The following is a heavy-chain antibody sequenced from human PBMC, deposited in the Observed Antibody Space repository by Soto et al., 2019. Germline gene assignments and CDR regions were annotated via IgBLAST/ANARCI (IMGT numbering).Heavy chain of an antibody. CDR1: GGSISSYY. CDR3: ARDRLRSWFDP. D-gene: IGHD4-17*01. Sequence: TTSETLSLTCTVSGGSISSYYWSWIRQPPGKGLEWIGYIYYSGSTNYNPSLKSRVTISVDTSKNQFSLKLSSVTAADTAVYYCARDRLRSWFDPWGQGTLVTVSS. CDR2: IYYSGST. J-gene: IGHJ5*02. V-gene: IGHV4-59*01.